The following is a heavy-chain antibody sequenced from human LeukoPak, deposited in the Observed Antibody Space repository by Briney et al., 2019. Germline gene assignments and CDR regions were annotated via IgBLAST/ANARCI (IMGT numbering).Heavy chain of an antibody. CDR1: GFTFSDYY. J-gene: IGHJ4*02. D-gene: IGHD3-3*01. V-gene: IGHV3-11*04. Sequence: GGSLRLSCAASGFTFSDYYMSWIRQAPGKGLEWVSYISNSDSTTYYADSVKGRFTISRDNAKNSLYLQMNSLRAEDTAVYYCARRGSGYYAWAFDYWGQGTLVTVSS. CDR3: ARRGSGYYAWAFDY. CDR2: ISNSDSTT.